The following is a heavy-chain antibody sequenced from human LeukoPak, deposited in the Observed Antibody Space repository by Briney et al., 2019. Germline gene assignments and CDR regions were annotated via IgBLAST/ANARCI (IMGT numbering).Heavy chain of an antibody. CDR2: IYYSGST. V-gene: IGHV4-59*12. J-gene: IGHJ5*02. CDR3: AREATMVRGLSWFDP. D-gene: IGHD3-10*01. Sequence: SETLSLTCTVSGGSISSYYWSWIRQPPGKGLEWIGYIYYSGSTNYNPSLKSRVTISVDTSKNQFSLKLSSVTAADTAVYYCAREATMVRGLSWFDPWGQGTLVIVSS. CDR1: GGSISSYY.